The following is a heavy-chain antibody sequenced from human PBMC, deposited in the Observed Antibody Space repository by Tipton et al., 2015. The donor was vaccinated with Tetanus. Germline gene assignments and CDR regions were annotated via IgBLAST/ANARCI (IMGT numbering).Heavy chain of an antibody. J-gene: IGHJ6*02. CDR1: GYSFTSYW. D-gene: IGHD3-10*01. V-gene: IGHV5-51*01. Sequence: VQLVQSGAEVKKPGESLKISCKGSGYSFTSYWIGWVRQMPGKGLEWMGIIYPGDSDTRYSPSFQGRVTISADKSISTAYLQWGSLKASDPAMYYCARHDITMVRGVMGDTRTYYYYGMDVWGQGTTVTVSS. CDR3: ARHDITMVRGVMGDTRTYYYYGMDV. CDR2: IYPGDSDT.